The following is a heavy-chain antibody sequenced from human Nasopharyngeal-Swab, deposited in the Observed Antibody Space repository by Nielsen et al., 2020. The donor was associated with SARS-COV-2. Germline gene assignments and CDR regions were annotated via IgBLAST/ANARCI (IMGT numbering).Heavy chain of an antibody. CDR1: GYSFTSNG. D-gene: IGHD6-13*01. CDR3: ARGHSDSWFAEYYNH. Sequence: GESLKISCQASGYSFTSNGISWVRQAPGQGLEWMGWISAHNGNTDYVQKFQGRVTMTIDTFTRTAYMELRSLRRDDTAVYYCARGHSDSWFAEYYNHWGQGTLVTVSS. V-gene: IGHV1-18*04. J-gene: IGHJ1*01. CDR2: ISAHNGNT.